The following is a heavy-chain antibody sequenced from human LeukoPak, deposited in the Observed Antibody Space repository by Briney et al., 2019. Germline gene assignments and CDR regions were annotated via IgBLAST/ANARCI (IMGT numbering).Heavy chain of an antibody. V-gene: IGHV3-7*01. CDR2: IKQDGSVK. Sequence: GSLRLSCAASGFTFSSYWMSWVRQAPGKGLEWVASIKQDGSVKYYVDSVKGRFTISRDNAKNSLYLQVNSLRAEDTAVYYCAELGITMIGGVWGKGTTVTISS. CDR3: AELGITMIGGV. J-gene: IGHJ6*04. D-gene: IGHD3-10*02. CDR1: GFTFSSYW.